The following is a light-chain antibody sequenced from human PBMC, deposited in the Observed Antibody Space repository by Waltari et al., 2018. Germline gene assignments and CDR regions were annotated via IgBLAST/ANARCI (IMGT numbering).Light chain of an antibody. CDR1: RGDVVGSND. J-gene: IGLJ1*01. Sequence: QSALTQPPSASGSPGQSVPIPCPGTRGDVVGSNDSSWYQHHHGTPPKVLIYEVSKRPSGVPDRFSGSKSGNTASLTVSGLQGEDEADYYCVSYAAGSNYVFGTGTKVTVL. CDR2: EVS. V-gene: IGLV2-8*01. CDR3: VSYAAGSNYV.